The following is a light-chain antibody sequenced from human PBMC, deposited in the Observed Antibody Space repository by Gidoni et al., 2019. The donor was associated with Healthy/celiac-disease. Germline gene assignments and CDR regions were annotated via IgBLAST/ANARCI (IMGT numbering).Light chain of an antibody. Sequence: DVVMTPSPLSLPVTLGQPASISCRSSQSLVYRDGNTYLNWFQQRPGQVPRRLIYKVSKRDAGVPDRFSGSGSGTDFTLKISRVEAEDVGIYYCMQGTHWLLTFGGGTKVEIK. J-gene: IGKJ4*01. CDR1: QSLVYRDGNTY. CDR2: KVS. V-gene: IGKV2-30*01. CDR3: MQGTHWLLT.